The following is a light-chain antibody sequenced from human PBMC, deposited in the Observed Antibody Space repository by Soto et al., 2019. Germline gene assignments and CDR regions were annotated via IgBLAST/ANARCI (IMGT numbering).Light chain of an antibody. V-gene: IGLV2-14*03. CDR1: SSDVGGYNY. J-gene: IGLJ1*01. CDR3: SSYSSRNTHV. Sequence: QSALTQPASVSGSPGQSITISCTGTSSDVGGYNYVSWYQQHPGKAPKLMIYDVSNRPSGVSNRFSGSKSGNTASLTISGLRAEDEADYYCSSYSSRNTHVFGTGTKVTVL. CDR2: DVS.